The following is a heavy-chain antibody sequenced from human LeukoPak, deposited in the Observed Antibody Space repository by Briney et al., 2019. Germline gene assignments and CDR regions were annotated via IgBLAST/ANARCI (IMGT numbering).Heavy chain of an antibody. CDR3: ARNPRPSYDSSDYYYPGDY. Sequence: ASVKVSCKASGYTFTSYYMHWVRQAPGQGLEWMAIINPSGGSTRYAQKFQGRVTMTRDTSTSTVYMELSSLRSEDTAVYYCARNPRPSYDSSDYYYPGDYWGQGTLVTVSS. D-gene: IGHD3-22*01. V-gene: IGHV1-46*01. CDR2: INPSGGST. J-gene: IGHJ4*02. CDR1: GYTFTSYY.